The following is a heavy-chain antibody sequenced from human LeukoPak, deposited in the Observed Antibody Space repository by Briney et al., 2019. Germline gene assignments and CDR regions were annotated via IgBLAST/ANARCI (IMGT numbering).Heavy chain of an antibody. CDR1: GGSISGGGYY. V-gene: IGHV4-31*03. CDR3: ADSYGDRNYFYGMDV. Sequence: SSETLSLTCTVSGGSISGGGYYWSWIRQYPGKGLEWIGYISFSGSTFYNPSLRSRVVISRDTSKNQFSLKLDSVTAADTAMYYCADSYGDRNYFYGMDVWGQGTTVTVSS. D-gene: IGHD4-17*01. CDR2: ISFSGST. J-gene: IGHJ6*02.